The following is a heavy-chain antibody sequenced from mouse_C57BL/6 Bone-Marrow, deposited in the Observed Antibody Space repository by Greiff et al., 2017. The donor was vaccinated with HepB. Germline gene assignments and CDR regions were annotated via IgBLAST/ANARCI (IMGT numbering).Heavy chain of an antibody. Sequence: LQESGAELVRPGASVTLSCKASGYTFTDYEMHWVKQTPVHGLEWIGAIDPETGGTAYNQKFKGKAILTADKSSSTAYMELRSLTSEDSAVYYCTTLGGYYFDYWGQGTTLTVSS. CDR3: TTLGGYYFDY. CDR2: IDPETGGT. D-gene: IGHD3-3*01. CDR1: GYTFTDYE. V-gene: IGHV1-15*01. J-gene: IGHJ2*01.